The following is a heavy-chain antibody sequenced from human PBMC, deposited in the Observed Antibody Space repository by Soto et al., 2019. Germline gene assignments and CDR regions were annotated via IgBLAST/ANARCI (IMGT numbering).Heavy chain of an antibody. J-gene: IGHJ4*02. CDR3: ARDADRLLEWLSQFDY. CDR2: ISYDGSNK. V-gene: IGHV3-30-3*01. D-gene: IGHD3-3*01. CDR1: GFTFSSYA. Sequence: PGGSLRLSCAASGFTFSSYAMHWVRQAPGKGLEWVAVISYDGSNKYYADSVKGRFTISRDNSENTLYLQMNSLRTEDTVVYYCARDADRLLEWLSQFDYWGQGTLVTVS.